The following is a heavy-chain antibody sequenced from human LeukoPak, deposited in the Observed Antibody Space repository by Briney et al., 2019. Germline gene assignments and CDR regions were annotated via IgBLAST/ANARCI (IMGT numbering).Heavy chain of an antibody. D-gene: IGHD6-13*01. Sequence: GASVKVSCKASGYTFTSYDINWVRQATGQGLEWMGWMNPNSGNTGYAQKFQGRVTMTRNTSISTAYMELSSLRSEDTAVYFCARGWAAAATGYFDTWGQGTLVTVSS. V-gene: IGHV1-8*01. CDR2: MNPNSGNT. J-gene: IGHJ4*02. CDR1: GYTFTSYD. CDR3: ARGWAAAATGYFDT.